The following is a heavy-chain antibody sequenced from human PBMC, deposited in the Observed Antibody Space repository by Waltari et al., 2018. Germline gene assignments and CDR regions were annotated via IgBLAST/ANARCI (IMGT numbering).Heavy chain of an antibody. Sequence: QVQLVESGGGVVQPGKSLRISCDASGFTFRNYGFHWVRQAPGKALDWVAVISADGNFKYHADSVKGRFTISRDNSRNTLYLQMDSLKTEDTAVYYCKVGVPDYFDSWGRGTLVTVSS. CDR3: KVGVPDYFDS. CDR2: ISADGNFK. CDR1: GFTFRNYG. V-gene: IGHV3-30*03. J-gene: IGHJ4*02. D-gene: IGHD1-26*01.